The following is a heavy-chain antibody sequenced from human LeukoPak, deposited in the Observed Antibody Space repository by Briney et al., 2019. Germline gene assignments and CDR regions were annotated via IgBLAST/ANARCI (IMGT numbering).Heavy chain of an antibody. J-gene: IGHJ4*02. V-gene: IGHV1-8*01. CDR2: MNPNSGNT. CDR1: GYTFTSYD. D-gene: IGHD3-22*01. CDR3: ARPYDSSGYFEYAFDY. Sequence: ASVKVSCKAFGYTFTSYDINWVRQATGQGLEWMGWMNPNSGNTGYAQKFQGRVTMTRNTSISTAYMELSSLRSEDTAVYYCARPYDSSGYFEYAFDYWGQGTLVTVSS.